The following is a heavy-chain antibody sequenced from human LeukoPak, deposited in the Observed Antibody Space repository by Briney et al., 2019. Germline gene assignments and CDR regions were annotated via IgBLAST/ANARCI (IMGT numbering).Heavy chain of an antibody. CDR1: GFTFSSYA. V-gene: IGHV3-23*01. CDR2: ISGSGGST. CDR3: AVGLESGYYYDY. J-gene: IGHJ4*02. Sequence: GGSLRLSCAASGFTFSSYAMSRVRQAPGKGLEWVSAISGSGGSTYYADSVKGRFTISRHNSKNTLYLQMNSLRAEDTAVYYCAVGLESGYYYDYWGQGTLVTVSS. D-gene: IGHD3-22*01.